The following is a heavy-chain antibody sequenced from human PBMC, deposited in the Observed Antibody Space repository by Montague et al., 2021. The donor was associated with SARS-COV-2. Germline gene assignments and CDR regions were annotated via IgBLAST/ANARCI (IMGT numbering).Heavy chain of an antibody. CDR2: IYYSGGT. Sequence: SETLSLTCSVSGGPISGYYWSWIRQSPGKGLEWIGYIYYSGGTIXNHSLKSRVIISVDTSKSQFSLKLSSVTAADTAVYYCARDRFIDGGRLPHGFDPWGQGTLVTVSS. D-gene: IGHD1-26*01. J-gene: IGHJ5*02. CDR3: ARDRFIDGGRLPHGFDP. V-gene: IGHV4-59*01. CDR1: GGPISGYY.